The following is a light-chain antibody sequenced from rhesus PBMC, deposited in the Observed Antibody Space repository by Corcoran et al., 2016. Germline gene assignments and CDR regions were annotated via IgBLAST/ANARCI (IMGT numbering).Light chain of an antibody. CDR2: SAS. V-gene: IGKV1S14*01. CDR3: QQPNSYPLT. J-gene: IGKJ4*01. Sequence: DIQMTQSPSSLSASVGDTVTITCRASQGISNYLAWYQQKPGKDPKPVIYSASTLESGVSSRFSGSGAGTYFTLTISSLQPEDFVIYYCQQPNSYPLTFGGGTKVEIK. CDR1: QGISNY.